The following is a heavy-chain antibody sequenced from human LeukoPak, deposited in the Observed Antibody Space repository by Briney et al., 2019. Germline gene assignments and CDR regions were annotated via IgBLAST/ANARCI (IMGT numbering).Heavy chain of an antibody. Sequence: ASVKVSCKASGYTFTSYYMHWVRQAPGQGLEWMGIINPSGGSTSYAQKFQGRVTMTRDTSTSTVYMELSSLRSEDTAVYYCARDGIQLWPPYYFDYWGQGTLVTVSS. D-gene: IGHD5-18*01. J-gene: IGHJ4*02. V-gene: IGHV1-46*01. CDR3: ARDGIQLWPPYYFDY. CDR1: GYTFTSYY. CDR2: INPSGGST.